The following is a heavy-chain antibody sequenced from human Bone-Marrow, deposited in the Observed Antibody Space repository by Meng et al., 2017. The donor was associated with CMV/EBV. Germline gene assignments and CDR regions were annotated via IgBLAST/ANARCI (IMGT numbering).Heavy chain of an antibody. J-gene: IGHJ6*02. CDR2: IWYDGSNK. V-gene: IGHV3-33*06. Sequence: GESLKISCAASGFTFSSYGMHWVRQAPGKGLEWVAVIWYDGSNKKYADSVKGRFTISRDNSKNTLYLQMNNLRAEDTAVYYCAKDRGYCSSTSCYMPYYYGMDVWGQGTTVTVSS. CDR1: GFTFSSYG. CDR3: AKDRGYCSSTSCYMPYYYGMDV. D-gene: IGHD2-2*02.